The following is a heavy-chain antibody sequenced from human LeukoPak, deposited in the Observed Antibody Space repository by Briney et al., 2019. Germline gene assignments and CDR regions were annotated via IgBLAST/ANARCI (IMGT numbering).Heavy chain of an antibody. CDR1: GGPISSGSYY. CDR3: ARDRGMRRYFDY. Sequence: SQTLSLTCTVSGGPISSGSYYWSWIRQPAGTGLEWIGRIYTSGSTNYNPSLKSRVTISVDTSKNQFSLKLSSVTAADTAVYYCARDRGMRRYFDYWGQGTLVTVSS. V-gene: IGHV4-61*02. D-gene: IGHD3-10*01. J-gene: IGHJ4*02. CDR2: IYTSGST.